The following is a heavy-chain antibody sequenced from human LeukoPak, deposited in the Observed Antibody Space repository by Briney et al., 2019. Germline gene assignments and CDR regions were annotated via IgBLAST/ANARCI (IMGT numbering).Heavy chain of an antibody. CDR3: AKKYRSVQFFYMDV. D-gene: IGHD2-2*01. CDR2: INPIFGTA. CDR1: GGTFNNYA. J-gene: IGHJ6*03. Sequence: SVKVSCKASGGTFNNYAISWVRQAPGQGLEWMGGINPIFGTATYAQKFQGRVTITADESTSTAYMDLSSLRSEDTAVYYCAKKYRSVQFFYMDVWGKGTTVTISS. V-gene: IGHV1-69*13.